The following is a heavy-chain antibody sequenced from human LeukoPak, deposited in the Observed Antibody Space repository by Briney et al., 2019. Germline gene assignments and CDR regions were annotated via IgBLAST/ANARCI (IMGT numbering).Heavy chain of an antibody. V-gene: IGHV3-23*01. CDR2: ISGSGGST. Sequence: PGGSLRLSCAASGFTFSSYAMSWVRQAPGKGLEWVSAISGSGGSTYYADSVKGRFTISRVNSKNTLYLQMNSLRAEDTAVYYCAKYRRYSSSWFDYWGQGTLVTVSS. CDR3: AKYRRYSSSWFDY. CDR1: GFTFSSYA. D-gene: IGHD6-13*01. J-gene: IGHJ4*02.